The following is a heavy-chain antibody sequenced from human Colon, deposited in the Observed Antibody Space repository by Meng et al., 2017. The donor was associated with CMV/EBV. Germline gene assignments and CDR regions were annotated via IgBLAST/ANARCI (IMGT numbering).Heavy chain of an antibody. CDR3: AHGGSGYDFGAGGFDY. CDR1: FSISSIQES. Sequence: FSISSIQESVGWVRQPPEKALEWLALLYWNDDKRYNSSLKSRVTVTKDTSKNQVVFRMTNLDPSDTATYYCAHGGSGYDFGAGGFDYWGRGALVTVSS. D-gene: IGHD5-12*01. V-gene: IGHV2-5*01. J-gene: IGHJ4*02. CDR2: LYWNDDK.